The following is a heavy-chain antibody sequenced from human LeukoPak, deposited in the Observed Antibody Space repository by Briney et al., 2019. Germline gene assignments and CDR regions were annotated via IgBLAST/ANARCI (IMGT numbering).Heavy chain of an antibody. V-gene: IGHV1-2*02. CDR3: ARTGSTVTMLYPFDH. Sequence: ASVKVSCKASGHTFTDYYIQWVRQAPGQGLEWMGWINPNSGGSNYAQKFQGRVTMTRDRSISTAYMELRSLRSDDTAVYYCARTGSTVTMLYPFDHWGQGTLVTVSS. J-gene: IGHJ4*02. CDR1: GHTFTDYY. D-gene: IGHD4-17*01. CDR2: INPNSGGS.